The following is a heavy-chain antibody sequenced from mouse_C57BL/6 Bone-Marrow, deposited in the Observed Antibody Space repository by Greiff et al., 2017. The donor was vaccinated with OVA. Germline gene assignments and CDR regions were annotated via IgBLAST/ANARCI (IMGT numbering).Heavy chain of an antibody. CDR1: GYTFTDYY. V-gene: IGHV1-76*01. CDR2: IYPGSGNT. Sequence: QVQLQQSGAELVRPGASVKLSCKASGYTFTDYYINWVKPRPGQGLEWIARIYPGSGNTYYNEKFKGKATLTAEKSSSTAYMQLSSLTSEDSAVYFCARNWPFDYWGQGTTLTVSS. D-gene: IGHD4-1*01. CDR3: ARNWPFDY. J-gene: IGHJ2*01.